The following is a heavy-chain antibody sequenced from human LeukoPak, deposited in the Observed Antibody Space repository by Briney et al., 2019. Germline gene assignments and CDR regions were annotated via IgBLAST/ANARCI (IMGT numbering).Heavy chain of an antibody. D-gene: IGHD6-19*01. CDR3: AKDMIGQWLGYYYYYMDV. V-gene: IGHV3-43D*03. CDR2: ISWDGGST. CDR1: GFTFSSYA. J-gene: IGHJ6*03. Sequence: PGGSLRLSCAASGFTFSSYAMHWVRQAPGKGLEWVSLISWDGGSTYYADSVKGRFTISRDNSKNSLYLQMNSLRAEDTALYYCAKDMIGQWLGYYYYYMDVWGKGTTVTVSS.